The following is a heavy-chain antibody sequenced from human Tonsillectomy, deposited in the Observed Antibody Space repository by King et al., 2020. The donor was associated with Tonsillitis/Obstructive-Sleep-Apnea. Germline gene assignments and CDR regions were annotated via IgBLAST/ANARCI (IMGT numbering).Heavy chain of an antibody. Sequence: VQLVESGGGLVKPGGSPRLSCAASGFTFSSYSMNWVRQAPGKGLEWVSSASSSSSYIYYADSVKGRFTISRDNAKNSLYLQMNSLRAEDTAVYYCARAKSLDMDVWGKGTTVTVSS. V-gene: IGHV3-21*01. D-gene: IGHD6-6*01. CDR2: ASSSSSYI. CDR1: GFTFSSYS. J-gene: IGHJ6*03. CDR3: ARAKSLDMDV.